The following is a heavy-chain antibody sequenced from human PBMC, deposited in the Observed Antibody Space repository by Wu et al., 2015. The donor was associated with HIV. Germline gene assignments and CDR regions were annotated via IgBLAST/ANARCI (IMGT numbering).Heavy chain of an antibody. D-gene: IGHD3-22*01. CDR1: GYIFSDYG. J-gene: IGHJ4*02. CDR3: ARGHYYDTSSSPVY. Sequence: VQLVQSGGEVKKPGASVRVACKASGYIFSDYGINWVRQAPGEGLEWMGWISAQNGNTKYAQKFQGRVSMTTETSSSTAYMELRSLRSDDTAVYFSARGHYYDTSSSPVYWGPGTRVTVSS. V-gene: IGHV1-18*01. CDR2: ISAQNGNT.